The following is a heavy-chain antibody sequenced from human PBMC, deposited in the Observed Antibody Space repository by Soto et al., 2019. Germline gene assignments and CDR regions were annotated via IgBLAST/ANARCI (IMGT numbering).Heavy chain of an antibody. CDR2: FDPEDGET. CDR1: GYTLTELS. J-gene: IGHJ4*02. D-gene: IGHD3-10*01. CDR3: AGMFWFGDLLFDY. V-gene: IGHV1-24*01. Sequence: GASVKVSCKVSGYTLTELSMHWVRQAPGKGLEWMGGFDPEDGETIYAQKFQGRVTMSLDTPKNQYSLRLSSVTAADTAVYFCAGMFWFGDLLFDYWGPGTLVTVSS.